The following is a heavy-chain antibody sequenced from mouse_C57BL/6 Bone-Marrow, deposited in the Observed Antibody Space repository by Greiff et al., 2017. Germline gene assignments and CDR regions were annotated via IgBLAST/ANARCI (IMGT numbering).Heavy chain of an antibody. CDR1: GYAFSSSW. CDR2: IYPGDGDT. D-gene: IGHD2-12*01. J-gene: IGHJ2*01. CDR3: AVYDGDFDY. Sequence: QVQLQQSGPELVKPGASVKISCKASGYAFSSSWMNWVKQRPGKGLEWIGRIYPGDGDTNYNGKFKGKATLTADKSSSTAYMQLSSLTSEDSAVCFCAVYDGDFDYWGQGTTLTVSS. V-gene: IGHV1-82*01.